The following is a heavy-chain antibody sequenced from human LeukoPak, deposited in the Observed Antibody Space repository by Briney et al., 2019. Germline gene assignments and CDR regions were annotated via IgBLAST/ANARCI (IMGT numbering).Heavy chain of an antibody. CDR1: GGSISSSNYY. J-gene: IGHJ4*02. Sequence: SETLSLTCTVSGGSISSSNYYWGWIRQPPGKGLEWIGSIYHSGSTYYNPSLKSRVTISVDTSKNQFSLKLSSVTAADTAVYYCARALTTVTTFFDYWGQGTLVTVSS. D-gene: IGHD4-17*01. CDR3: ARALTTVTTFFDY. V-gene: IGHV4-39*07. CDR2: IYHSGST.